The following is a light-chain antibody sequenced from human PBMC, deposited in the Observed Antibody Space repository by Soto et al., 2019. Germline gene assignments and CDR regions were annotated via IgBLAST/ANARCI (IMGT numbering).Light chain of an antibody. CDR1: QSVSSSY. V-gene: IGKV3-20*01. J-gene: IGKJ4*01. Sequence: EIGVTQSPGTLSLSRGERATLSCRASQSVSSSYFAWYQQKPGQAPTLLIYGASRKATDLPDRFSGSWSWTDFPLIISRLEHDHLPVYYCQRYGISPTFGGGTTVEIK. CDR3: QRYGISPT. CDR2: GAS.